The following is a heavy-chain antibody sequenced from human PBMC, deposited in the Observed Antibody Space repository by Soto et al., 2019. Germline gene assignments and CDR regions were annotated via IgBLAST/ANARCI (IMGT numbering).Heavy chain of an antibody. CDR1: GFTFSSYS. D-gene: IGHD4-17*01. J-gene: IGHJ6*02. Sequence: EMQLVESGGGLVKPGGSLRLSCAASGFTFSSYSMNWVRQAPGKGLEWVSSISSSSSYIYYADSVKGRFTISRDNAKNSLYLQMNSLRAEDTAVYYCARGGMTTVAHMDVWGQGTTVTVSS. CDR2: ISSSSSYI. CDR3: ARGGMTTVAHMDV. V-gene: IGHV3-21*01.